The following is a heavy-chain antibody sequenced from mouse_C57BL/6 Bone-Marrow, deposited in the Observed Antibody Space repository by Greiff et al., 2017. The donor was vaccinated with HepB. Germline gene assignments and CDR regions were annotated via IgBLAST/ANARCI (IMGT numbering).Heavy chain of an antibody. CDR3: ATTMIRRAWFAY. CDR1: GFTFSDYG. J-gene: IGHJ3*01. D-gene: IGHD2-4*01. CDR2: ISSGSSTI. V-gene: IGHV5-17*01. Sequence: DVMLVESGGGLVKPGGSLKLSCAASGFTFSDYGMHWVRQAPEKGLEWVAYISSGSSTIYYADTVKGRFTISRDNAKNTLFLQMTSLRSKDTAMYYCATTMIRRAWFAYWGQGTLVTVSA.